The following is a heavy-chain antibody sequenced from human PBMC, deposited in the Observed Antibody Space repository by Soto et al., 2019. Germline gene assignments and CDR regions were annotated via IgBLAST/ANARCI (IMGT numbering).Heavy chain of an antibody. CDR1: GFTFNRYA. CDR2: ISDPGLST. Sequence: GGSLRLSCAASGFTFNRYAMTWVRQAPGKGLEWVSSISDPGLSTYYADSVKGRFTISRDNPMNTLYLQMNSLSVGDTAQYYWGKRFYDASGVGPWGQGPLVTLPP. CDR3: GKRFYDASGVGP. J-gene: IGHJ5*02. D-gene: IGHD3-22*01. V-gene: IGHV3-23*01.